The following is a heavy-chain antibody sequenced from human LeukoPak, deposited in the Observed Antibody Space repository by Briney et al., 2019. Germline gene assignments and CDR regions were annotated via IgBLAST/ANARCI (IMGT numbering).Heavy chain of an antibody. CDR2: IIPILGTS. Sequence: ASVKVSCKASGGTFSNYAITWVRQAPGQGREWMGEIIPILGTSKYAQMFQGRVTITADESTSTAYMELSSLRSEDTAMYYCARADYDYFDPWGQGTLVTVSS. V-gene: IGHV1-69*01. CDR1: GGTFSNYA. J-gene: IGHJ5*02. D-gene: IGHD3-16*01. CDR3: ARADYDYFDP.